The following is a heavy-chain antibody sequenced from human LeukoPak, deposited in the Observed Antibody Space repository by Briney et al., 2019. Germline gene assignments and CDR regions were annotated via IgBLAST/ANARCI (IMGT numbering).Heavy chain of an antibody. J-gene: IGHJ4*02. CDR1: GFTFSSYT. Sequence: GGSLRLSCAASGFTFSSYTMNWVRQAPGKGLEWISYISSSGGTIYYADSVKGRFTISRDNAKNSVYLQMNSLRAEDTAVYYCASRPYDYLGPFDYWGQGTLVTVSS. CDR3: ASRPYDYLGPFDY. V-gene: IGHV3-48*04. CDR2: ISSSGGTI. D-gene: IGHD3-16*01.